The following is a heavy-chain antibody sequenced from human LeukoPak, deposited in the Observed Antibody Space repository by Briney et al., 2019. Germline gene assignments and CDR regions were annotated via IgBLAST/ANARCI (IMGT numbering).Heavy chain of an antibody. D-gene: IGHD2-15*01. J-gene: IGHJ4*02. CDR2: ISGSGTT. CDR1: GFTFSSYA. Sequence: PGGSLRLSCAASGFTFSSYAMSWVRQAPGEGLEWVSAISGSGTTYYADSVKGRFTISRDNSKNTLYLQMNSLRAEDTAVYYCAKDHCSGGSCYFDYWGQGTLFTVSS. V-gene: IGHV3-23*01. CDR3: AKDHCSGGSCYFDY.